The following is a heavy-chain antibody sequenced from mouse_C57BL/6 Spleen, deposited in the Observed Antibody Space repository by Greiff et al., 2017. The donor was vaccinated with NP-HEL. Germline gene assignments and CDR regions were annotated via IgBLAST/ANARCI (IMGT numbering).Heavy chain of an antibody. V-gene: IGHV3-1*01. Sequence: EVQLQESGPGMVKPSQSLSLTCTVTGYSITSGYDWHWIRHFPGNKLEWMGYISYSGSTNYNPSLKSRISITHDTSKNHFFLKLNSVTTEDTATYYCARAYYGSRNFDYWGQGTTLTVSS. CDR3: ARAYYGSRNFDY. CDR1: GYSITSGYD. J-gene: IGHJ2*01. CDR2: ISYSGST. D-gene: IGHD1-1*01.